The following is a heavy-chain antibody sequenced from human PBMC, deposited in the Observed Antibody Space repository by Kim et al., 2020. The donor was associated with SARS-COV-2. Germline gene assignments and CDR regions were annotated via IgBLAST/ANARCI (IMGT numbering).Heavy chain of an antibody. V-gene: IGHV3-7*01. Sequence: GGSLRLSCAASGFTFSDYWMSWVRQVPGKGLEWVANIKEDGTEKHYVDSVKGRFTISRDNAKKSVYLQMNRLRGEDTAVYQCARGESRFDPWGQGTLVT. CDR3: ARGESRFDP. J-gene: IGHJ5*02. CDR1: GFTFSDYW. CDR2: IKEDGTEK.